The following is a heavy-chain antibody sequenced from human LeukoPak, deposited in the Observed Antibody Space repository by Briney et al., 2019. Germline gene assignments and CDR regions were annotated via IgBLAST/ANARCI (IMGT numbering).Heavy chain of an antibody. V-gene: IGHV4-39*07. D-gene: IGHD6-19*01. CDR2: IYTTGTT. J-gene: IGHJ6*03. CDR3: ARDSQTYETGWYYLYMDV. CDR1: GVSISSSNSY. Sequence: SETLSLTCTVSGVSISSSNSYWGWIRQPPGKGLEWIGSIYTTGTTNYNPSLKSRVTISLDTSKNQFSLKLSSVTAADTAVYYCARDSQTYETGWYYLYMDVWGKGTTVTISS.